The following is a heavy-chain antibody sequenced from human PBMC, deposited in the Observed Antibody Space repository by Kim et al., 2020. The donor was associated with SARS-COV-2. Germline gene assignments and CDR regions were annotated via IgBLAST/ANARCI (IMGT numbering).Heavy chain of an antibody. J-gene: IGHJ6*02. V-gene: IGHV4-34*01. CDR3: ARVPYYYYYGMDV. CDR2: INHSGST. CDR1: GGSFSGYY. Sequence: SETLSLTCAVYGGSFSGYYWSWIRQPPGKGLEWIGEINHSGSTNYNPSLKSRVTISVDTSKNQFSLKLSSVTAADTAVYYCARVPYYYYYGMDVWGQGTTVTVSS.